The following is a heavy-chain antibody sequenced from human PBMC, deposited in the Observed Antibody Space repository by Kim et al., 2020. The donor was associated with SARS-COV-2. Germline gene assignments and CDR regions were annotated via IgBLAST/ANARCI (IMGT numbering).Heavy chain of an antibody. CDR3: ATHERRPRITMVRGAPDY. J-gene: IGHJ4*02. V-gene: IGHV3-30*04. CDR1: GFTFSSYA. CDR2: ITYDGSNK. Sequence: GGSLRLSCAASGFTFSSYAMHWVRQAPGKGLEWVAVITYDGSNKYYADSVKGRFTISRDNSKNTLYLQMNSLRAEDTAVYYCATHERRPRITMVRGAPDYWGQGTLVTVSS. D-gene: IGHD3-10*01.